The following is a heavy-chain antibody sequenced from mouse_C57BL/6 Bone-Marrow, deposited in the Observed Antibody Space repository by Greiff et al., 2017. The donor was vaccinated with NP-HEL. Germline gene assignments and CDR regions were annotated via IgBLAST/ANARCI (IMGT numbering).Heavy chain of an antibody. D-gene: IGHD1-1*01. J-gene: IGHJ2*01. V-gene: IGHV1-81*01. CDR2: IYPRSGNT. CDR1: GYTFTSYG. Sequence: VKLVESGAELARPGASVKLSCKASGYTFTSYGISWVKQRTGQGLEWIGEIYPRSGNTYYNEKFKGKATLTADKSSGTAYMELRSLTSEDSAVYFCARSRYYGSSYGYWGQGTTLTVSS. CDR3: ARSRYYGSSYGY.